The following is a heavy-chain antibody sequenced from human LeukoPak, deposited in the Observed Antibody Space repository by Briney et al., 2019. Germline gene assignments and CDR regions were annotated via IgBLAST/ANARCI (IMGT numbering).Heavy chain of an antibody. V-gene: IGHV1-2*04. CDR3: ARGFTSRRYFDWLPYFDY. Sequence: RASVKVSCTASGYTFTGYYMHWVRQAPGQGLEWMGWINPNSGGTNYAQKFQGWVTMTRDTSISTAYMELSRLRSDDTAVYYCARGFTSRRYFDWLPYFDYWGQGTLVTVSS. CDR1: GYTFTGYY. D-gene: IGHD3-9*01. J-gene: IGHJ4*02. CDR2: INPNSGGT.